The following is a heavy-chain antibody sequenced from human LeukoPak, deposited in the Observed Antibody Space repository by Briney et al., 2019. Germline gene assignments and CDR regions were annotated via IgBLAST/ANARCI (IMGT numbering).Heavy chain of an antibody. CDR2: IRYDGSNK. Sequence: GGSLRLSCAASGFTFSSYGMHWVRQAPGKGLEWVAFIRYDGSNKYYADSVKGRFTISRDNAKNSLYLQMNSLRAEDTAVYYCARGPTVTFDYWGRGTLVTVSS. D-gene: IGHD4-17*01. CDR3: ARGPTVTFDY. V-gene: IGHV3-30*02. CDR1: GFTFSSYG. J-gene: IGHJ4*02.